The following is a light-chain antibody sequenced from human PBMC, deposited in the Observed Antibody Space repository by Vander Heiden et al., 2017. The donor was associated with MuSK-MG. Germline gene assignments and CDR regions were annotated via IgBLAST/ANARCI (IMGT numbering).Light chain of an antibody. Sequence: QSALTQPASVSGSPGQSITISCTGTSSDVGSYNLVSWYQQHPGKAPKLMIYEVRKRPSGVSNRFSGSKSGNTASLTISGLQAEEEADYYCCSYAGGSTYVFGTGTKVTVL. J-gene: IGLJ1*01. CDR1: SSDVGSYNL. CDR2: EVR. V-gene: IGLV2-23*02. CDR3: CSYAGGSTYV.